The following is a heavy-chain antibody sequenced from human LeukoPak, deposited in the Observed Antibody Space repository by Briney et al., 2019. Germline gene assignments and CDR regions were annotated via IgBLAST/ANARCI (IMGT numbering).Heavy chain of an antibody. Sequence: SETLSLTCTVSGGSISSYYWSWIRQPPGKGLEWIGYIYYSGSTNYNPSLKSRVTISVDTSKNQFSLKLSSVTAADTAVYYCARGSSSWYQLGAFDTWGQGTMVTVSS. CDR1: GGSISSYY. CDR3: ARGSSSWYQLGAFDT. V-gene: IGHV4-59*01. CDR2: IYYSGST. D-gene: IGHD6-13*01. J-gene: IGHJ3*02.